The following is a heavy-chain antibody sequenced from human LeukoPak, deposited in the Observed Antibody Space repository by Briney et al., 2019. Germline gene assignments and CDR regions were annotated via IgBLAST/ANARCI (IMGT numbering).Heavy chain of an antibody. Sequence: GGSLRLSCAASEFTFSSYSMNWVRQAPGKGLEWVSSISSSSSYIYYADSVKGRFTISRDNAKNSLYLQMNSLRAEDTAVYYCARESPYGSGSYYNRGNAFDIWGQGTMVTVSS. CDR1: EFTFSSYS. J-gene: IGHJ3*02. D-gene: IGHD3-10*01. CDR2: ISSSSSYI. V-gene: IGHV3-21*01. CDR3: ARESPYGSGSYYNRGNAFDI.